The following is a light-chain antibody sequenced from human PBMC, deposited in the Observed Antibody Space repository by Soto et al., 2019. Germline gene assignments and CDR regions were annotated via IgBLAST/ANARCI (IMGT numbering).Light chain of an antibody. Sequence: QSALTQPASVSGSPGQSVTISCTGTRRDVGSYNLVSWYQQHPGKAPKVVIYEDTKRPSGVSDHFSGSKSGNTASLTISGLQADDEADYYCSSYAGSSTLVFGGGTKVTVL. J-gene: IGLJ3*02. CDR1: RRDVGSYNL. V-gene: IGLV2-23*01. CDR3: SSYAGSSTLV. CDR2: EDT.